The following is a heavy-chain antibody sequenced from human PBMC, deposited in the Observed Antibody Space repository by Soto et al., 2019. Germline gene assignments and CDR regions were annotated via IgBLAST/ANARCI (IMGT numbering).Heavy chain of an antibody. Sequence: SETLSLTCAVYGGSFSGYYWSWIRQPPGKGLEWIGEINHSGSTNYNPSLKSRVTISVDTSKNQFSLKLSSVTAADTAVYYCARALYCGGDCYSSRRGAFDIWGQGTMVTVSS. V-gene: IGHV4-34*01. D-gene: IGHD2-21*02. J-gene: IGHJ3*02. CDR2: INHSGST. CDR1: GGSFSGYY. CDR3: ARALYCGGDCYSSRRGAFDI.